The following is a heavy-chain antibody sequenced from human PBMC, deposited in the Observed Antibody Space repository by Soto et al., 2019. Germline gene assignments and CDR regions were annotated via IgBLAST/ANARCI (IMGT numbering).Heavy chain of an antibody. CDR2: IWYDGSNK. J-gene: IGHJ3*02. V-gene: IGHV3-33*01. Sequence: QVQLVESGGDVVQPGRSLRLSCAASGFTFSSYGMHWVRQAPGKGLEWVAVIWYDGSNKYYADSVKGRFTISRDNSKNTLYLQMNSLRAEDTAVYYCARDRGGSYEWDAFDIWGQGTMVTVSS. CDR3: ARDRGGSYEWDAFDI. CDR1: GFTFSSYG. D-gene: IGHD1-26*01.